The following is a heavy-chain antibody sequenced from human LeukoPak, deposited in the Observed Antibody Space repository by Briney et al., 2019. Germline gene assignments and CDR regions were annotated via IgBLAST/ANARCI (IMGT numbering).Heavy chain of an antibody. CDR1: GFTFSTYG. D-gene: IGHD6-6*01. J-gene: IGHJ3*02. CDR3: AKEVSPGTFDI. CDR2: ISSDISNK. Sequence: PGGSLRLSCAASGFTFSTYGLHWVRQAPGKGLEWVAVISSDISNKYYTDSVKGRFTISRDNSRNTLYLQMNSLRAEDTAVYYCAKEVSPGTFDIWGQGTMVTVSS. V-gene: IGHV3-30*18.